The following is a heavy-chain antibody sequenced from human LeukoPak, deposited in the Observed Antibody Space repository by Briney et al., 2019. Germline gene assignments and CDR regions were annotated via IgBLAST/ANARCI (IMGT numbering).Heavy chain of an antibody. J-gene: IGHJ4*02. CDR3: ARGPLRGGAGSYLLDY. Sequence: ASVKVSCKASGYSFTSYDINWVRQASGQGLEWMGWMNPNSGNTGFAQKFQGRVTMTRNTSISTAYMELSSLTSEDTAMYYCARGPLRGGAGSYLLDYWGQGTLVTVSS. D-gene: IGHD3-10*01. CDR2: MNPNSGNT. V-gene: IGHV1-8*01. CDR1: GYSFTSYD.